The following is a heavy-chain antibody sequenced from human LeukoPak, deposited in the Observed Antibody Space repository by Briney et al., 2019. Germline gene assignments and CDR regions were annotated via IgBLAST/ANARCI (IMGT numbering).Heavy chain of an antibody. Sequence: GGSLRLSCAASGFTFSTYSMHWVRQAPGKGLEWVSFISSSSSTIYCADSVKGRFSISRDNAKNSLFLQMNSLRDEDTAVYYCARGNTRGFDYWGQGALVTVSS. CDR3: ARGNTRGFDY. J-gene: IGHJ4*02. V-gene: IGHV3-48*02. CDR2: ISSSSSTI. D-gene: IGHD1/OR15-1a*01. CDR1: GFTFSTYS.